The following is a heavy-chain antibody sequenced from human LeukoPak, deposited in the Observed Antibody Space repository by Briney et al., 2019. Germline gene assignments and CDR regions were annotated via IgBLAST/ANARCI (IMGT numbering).Heavy chain of an antibody. CDR3: ARDDYGDGWFDP. D-gene: IGHD4-17*01. V-gene: IGHV1-2*02. CDR1: GYTFTCYY. J-gene: IGHJ5*02. Sequence: ASVKVSCKASGYTFTCYYMHWVRQAPGQGLEWMGWINPNSGGTNYAQKFQGRVTMTRDTSISTAYMELSRLRSDDTAVYYCARDDYGDGWFDPWGQGTLVTVSS. CDR2: INPNSGGT.